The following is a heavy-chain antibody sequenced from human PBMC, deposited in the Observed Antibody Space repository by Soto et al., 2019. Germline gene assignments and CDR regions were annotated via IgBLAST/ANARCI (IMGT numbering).Heavy chain of an antibody. J-gene: IGHJ4*02. D-gene: IGHD3-16*01. CDR1: GFTFSSYS. CDR3: ARGNPSYDYPDY. CDR2: ISSSSSYI. V-gene: IGHV3-21*01. Sequence: GGSLRLSCAASGFTFSSYSMNWVRQAPGKGLEWVSSISSSSSYIYYADSVKGRFTISRDNAKNSLYLQMNSLRAEDTAVYYCARGNPSYDYPDYWGQGTLVTVSS.